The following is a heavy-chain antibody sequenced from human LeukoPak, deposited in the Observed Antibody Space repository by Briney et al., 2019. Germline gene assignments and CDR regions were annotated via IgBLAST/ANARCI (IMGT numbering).Heavy chain of an antibody. CDR2: IIPIFGTA. V-gene: IGHV1-69*05. D-gene: IGHD6-13*01. J-gene: IGHJ4*02. CDR3: ARGQQLAFFDY. CDR1: GSTFSSYA. Sequence: ASVKVSCKASGSTFSSYAISWVRQAPGQGLEWMGRIIPIFGTANYAQKFQGRVTITTDESTSTAYMELSSLRSEDTAVYYCARGQQLAFFDYWGQGTLVTVSS.